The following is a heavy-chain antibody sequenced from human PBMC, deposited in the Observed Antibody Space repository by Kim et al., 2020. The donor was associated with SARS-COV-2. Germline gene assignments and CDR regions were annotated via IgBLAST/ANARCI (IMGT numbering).Heavy chain of an antibody. D-gene: IGHD4-4*01. CDR1: GSPFSSFA. V-gene: IGHV3-23*01. CDR2: ISSTGETT. CDR3: AKDADESNYGVFDF. J-gene: IGHJ4*02. Sequence: GGSLRLSCVASGSPFSSFAMSWVRQAPGQGLEWVSAISSTGETTDYRDAVKGRFTISRDNPRKTLFLQLSSLREEDTAVYHCAKDADESNYGVFDFWGPGGPVTVS.